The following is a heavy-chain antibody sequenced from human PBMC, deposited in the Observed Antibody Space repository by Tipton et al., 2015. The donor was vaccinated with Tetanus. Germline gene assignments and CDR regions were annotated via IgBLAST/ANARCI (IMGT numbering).Heavy chain of an antibody. J-gene: IGHJ4*02. CDR2: IPYSGRT. CDR3: ARANYDFHKQGPFDS. V-gene: IGHV4-61*01. CDR1: GGSVRSGSYY. D-gene: IGHD3-3*01. Sequence: TLSLTCTVSGGSVRSGSYYWNWIRQSPGKGLEWLGYIPYSGRTNSNYSLKSRITISQDTSKNQFSLKLTSVTAADTAVYYCARANYDFHKQGPFDSWGQGTQVTVSS.